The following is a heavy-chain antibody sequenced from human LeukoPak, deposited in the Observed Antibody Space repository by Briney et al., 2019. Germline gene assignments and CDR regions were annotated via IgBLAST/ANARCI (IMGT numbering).Heavy chain of an antibody. CDR2: ISPDSGGT. J-gene: IGHJ3*01. Sequence: GASVKVSCKASGYTFTGYYMHWVRQAPGQGLEWMGWISPDSGGTNNAQKFQGRVTMTRDTSISTAYMELSRLRSDDTAVYYCARTFYDTLDSDAFDFWGQGTMVIVSS. D-gene: IGHD2/OR15-2a*01. CDR1: GYTFTGYY. CDR3: ARTFYDTLDSDAFDF. V-gene: IGHV1-2*02.